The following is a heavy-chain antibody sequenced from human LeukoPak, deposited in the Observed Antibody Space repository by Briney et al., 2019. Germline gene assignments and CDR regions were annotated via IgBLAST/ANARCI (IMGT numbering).Heavy chain of an antibody. Sequence: SETLSLTCAVYGGSFSGHYWSWIRQPPGKGLEWIGELNHSGSTNYNPSLKSRVTISVDTSKNQFSLKLTSVTAADTAVYYCARGHSSSWYPFTYWGQGTLVTVSS. J-gene: IGHJ4*02. D-gene: IGHD6-13*01. CDR2: LNHSGST. V-gene: IGHV4-34*01. CDR3: ARGHSSSWYPFTY. CDR1: GGSFSGHY.